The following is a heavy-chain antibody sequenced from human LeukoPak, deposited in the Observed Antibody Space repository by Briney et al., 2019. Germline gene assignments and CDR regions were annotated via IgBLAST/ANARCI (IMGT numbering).Heavy chain of an antibody. D-gene: IGHD6-19*01. Sequence: ASVKVSCKASGYTLTGYYLHWVRQAPGQGFEWMGWINPNTGATHSAQKFQGRITMTRDTSISTAYMDLSRLRSDDTAVYYCARDRVGSGWPRPYYFEVWGQGTLVTVSS. J-gene: IGHJ4*02. CDR2: INPNTGAT. V-gene: IGHV1-2*02. CDR1: GYTLTGYY. CDR3: ARDRVGSGWPRPYYFEV.